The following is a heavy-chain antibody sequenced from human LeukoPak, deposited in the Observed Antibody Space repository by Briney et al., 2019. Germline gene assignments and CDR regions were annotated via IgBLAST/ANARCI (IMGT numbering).Heavy chain of an antibody. Sequence: ASVKVSCKASGYTFTGYYMHWVRQAPGQGLEWMGWINPNSGGTNYAQKFQGRVTMTRDTSISTAYMELSRLRSDDTAVYYCARDRTVATRNYYYYYYMDVWGKGTTVTISS. CDR3: ARDRTVATRNYYYYYYMDV. CDR1: GYTFTGYY. D-gene: IGHD5-12*01. J-gene: IGHJ6*03. V-gene: IGHV1-2*02. CDR2: INPNSGGT.